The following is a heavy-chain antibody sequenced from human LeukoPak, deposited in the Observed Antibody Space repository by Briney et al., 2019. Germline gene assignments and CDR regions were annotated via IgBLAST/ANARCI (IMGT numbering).Heavy chain of an antibody. CDR1: GGSFSGYY. CDR2: INHSGST. V-gene: IGHV4-34*01. J-gene: IGHJ4*02. D-gene: IGHD3-9*01. Sequence: SETLSLTCAVYGGSFSGYYWSWIRQPPGKGLEWIGEINHSGSTNYNPSFKSRVTISVDTSKNQFSLKLSSVTAADTAVYYCASAIRYFDWLPSYWGQGTLVTVSS. CDR3: ASAIRYFDWLPSY.